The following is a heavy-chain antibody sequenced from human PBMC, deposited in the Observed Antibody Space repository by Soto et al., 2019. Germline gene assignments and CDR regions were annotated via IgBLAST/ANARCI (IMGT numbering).Heavy chain of an antibody. CDR3: ARVLAVAGYYYYGMDV. V-gene: IGHV4-31*03. CDR1: GGSISSGGYY. Sequence: SETLSLTCTVSGGSISSGGYYWSWIRQHPGEGLEWIGYIYYSGSTYYNPSLKSRVTISVDTSKNQFSLKLSSVTAADTAVYYCARVLAVAGYYYYGMDVWGQGTTVTVSS. J-gene: IGHJ6*02. CDR2: IYYSGST. D-gene: IGHD6-19*01.